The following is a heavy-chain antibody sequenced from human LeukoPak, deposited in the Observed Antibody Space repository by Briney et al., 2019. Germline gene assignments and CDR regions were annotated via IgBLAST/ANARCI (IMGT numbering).Heavy chain of an antibody. Sequence: GGSRRLSCAASGFRVSSYEMNWVRQAPGKGLEWVSYISSSGSTIYYADSVKGRFTLSRDNAKTSLYLQMNSLRAEDTAVYYCARIHKLGILAHFDYWGQGTLVTVSS. CDR3: ARIHKLGILAHFDY. D-gene: IGHD7-27*01. V-gene: IGHV3-48*03. CDR2: ISSSGSTI. J-gene: IGHJ4*02. CDR1: GFRVSSYE.